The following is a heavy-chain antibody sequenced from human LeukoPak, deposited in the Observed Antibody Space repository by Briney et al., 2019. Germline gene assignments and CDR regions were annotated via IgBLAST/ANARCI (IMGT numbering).Heavy chain of an antibody. Sequence: GGSLRLSCAASGFSFSTYWMHWVRQAPGKGLVWVSRIKSDGSTNYADSVKGRFTISRDNAKNTLSLQMNSLRPEDTGVYYCARAPSEIGGYYPEYFRHWGQGTLVTVSS. CDR2: IKSDGST. V-gene: IGHV3-74*01. CDR3: ARAPSEIGGYYPEYFRH. CDR1: GFSFSTYW. D-gene: IGHD3-22*01. J-gene: IGHJ1*01.